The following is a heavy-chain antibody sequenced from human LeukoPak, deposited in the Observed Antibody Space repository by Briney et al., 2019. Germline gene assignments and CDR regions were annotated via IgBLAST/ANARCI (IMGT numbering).Heavy chain of an antibody. J-gene: IGHJ3*02. CDR2: ISPDGSST. CDR1: EFTFSRSW. V-gene: IGHV3-74*01. D-gene: IGHD4-17*01. CDR3: ASPGTTVTTRNAFDI. Sequence: GGSLRLSCAASEFTFSRSWMHWVRQAPGKGLVWVSRISPDGSSTSYADSVKGRFTISRDNAKNTLYLQMNGLRAEDAAVYYCASPGTTVTTRNAFDIWGQGTMVTVSS.